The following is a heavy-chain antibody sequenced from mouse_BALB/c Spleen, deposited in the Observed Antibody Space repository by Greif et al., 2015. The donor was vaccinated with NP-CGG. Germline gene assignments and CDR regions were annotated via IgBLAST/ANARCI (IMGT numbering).Heavy chain of an antibody. J-gene: IGHJ4*01. CDR2: ISSGSSTI. V-gene: IGHV5-17*02. D-gene: IGHD1-1*01. CDR1: GFTFSSFG. Sequence: EVKLVESGGGLVQPGGSRKLSCAASGFTFSSFGMHWVRQAPEKGLEWVAYISSGSSTIYYADTVKGRFTISRDNPKNTLFLQMTSLRSEDTAMYYCARSNYGDAMDYRGQGTSVTVSS. CDR3: ARSNYGDAMDY.